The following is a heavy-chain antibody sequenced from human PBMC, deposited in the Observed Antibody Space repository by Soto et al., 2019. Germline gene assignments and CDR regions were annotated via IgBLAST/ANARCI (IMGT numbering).Heavy chain of an antibody. Sequence: QLQLQESGSGLVKPSQTLSLTCAVSGGSISSGGYSWSWIRQPPGKGLEWIGYIYHSGGTYYNPSPKRRGPHPVDRSKHQFSLKLSSVTAADTAVYYCARVPSPWGQGTLVTVSS. CDR1: GGSISSGGYS. V-gene: IGHV4-30-2*01. CDR3: ARVPSP. J-gene: IGHJ5*02. CDR2: IYHSGGT.